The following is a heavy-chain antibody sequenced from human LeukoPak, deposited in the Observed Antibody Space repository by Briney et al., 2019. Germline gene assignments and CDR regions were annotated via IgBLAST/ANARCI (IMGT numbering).Heavy chain of an antibody. J-gene: IGHJ4*02. CDR3: ARGADNYGYIFDY. V-gene: IGHV3-21*01. Sequence: KTGGSLRLSCAASGFTFTSYTMNWVRQAPGKGLEWVSSISSSSIYIYYADSLKGRFTISRDNAKNSLYLQMNSLRAEDTAVYYCARGADNYGYIFDYWGQGTLVTVSS. CDR2: ISSSSIYI. CDR1: GFTFTSYT. D-gene: IGHD5-18*01.